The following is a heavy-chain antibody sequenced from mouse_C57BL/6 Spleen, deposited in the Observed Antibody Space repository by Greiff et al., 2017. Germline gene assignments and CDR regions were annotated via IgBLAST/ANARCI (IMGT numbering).Heavy chain of an antibody. CDR3: AGLGRGYDAMDY. CDR1: GFTFSNYW. J-gene: IGHJ4*01. D-gene: IGHD4-1*01. Sequence: EVKLEESGGGLVQPGGSMKLSCVASGFTFSNYWMNWVRQSPEKGLEWVAQIRLKSDNYATHYAESVKGRFTISRDDSKSSVYLQMNNLRAEDTGIYSCAGLGRGYDAMDYWGQGTSVTVSS. CDR2: IRLKSDNYAT. V-gene: IGHV6-3*01.